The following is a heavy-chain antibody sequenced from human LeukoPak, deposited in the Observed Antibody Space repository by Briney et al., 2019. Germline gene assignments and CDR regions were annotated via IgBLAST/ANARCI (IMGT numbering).Heavy chain of an antibody. CDR1: GGSISSSSYY. J-gene: IGHJ3*02. Sequence: SETLSLTCTVSGGSISSSSYYWGWVRQPPGKGLEWIGSIYYSGSTYYSPSLKSRVTISVHTSKNQFSLKLSSVTAADTAVYYCARQPGDPANAFDIWGQGTMVTVSS. V-gene: IGHV4-39*01. CDR3: ARQPGDPANAFDI. D-gene: IGHD4-17*01. CDR2: IYYSGST.